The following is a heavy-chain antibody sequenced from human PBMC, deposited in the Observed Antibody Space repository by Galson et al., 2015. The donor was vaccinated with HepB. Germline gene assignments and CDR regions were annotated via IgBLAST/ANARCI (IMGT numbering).Heavy chain of an antibody. CDR3: AREGAGTLVFGKNYYYYGMDV. J-gene: IGHJ6*02. V-gene: IGHV3-21*01. D-gene: IGHD3-16*01. CDR2: ISSSSSYI. CDR1: GFTFSSYS. Sequence: SLRLSCAASGFTFSSYSMNWVRQAPGKGLEWVSSISSSSSYIYYADSVKGRFTISRDNAKNSLYLQMNSLRAEDTAVYYCAREGAGTLVFGKNYYYYGMDVWGQGTTVTVSS.